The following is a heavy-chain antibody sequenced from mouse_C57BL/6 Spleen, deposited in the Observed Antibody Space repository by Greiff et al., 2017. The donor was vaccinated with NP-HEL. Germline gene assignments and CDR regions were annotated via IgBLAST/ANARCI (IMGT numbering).Heavy chain of an antibody. CDR1: GFTFSDYG. D-gene: IGHD2-14*01. Sequence: EVKLLESGGGLVQPGGSLKLSCAASGFTFSDYGMAWVRQAPRKGPEWVAFISNLAYSIYYADTVTGRFTISRENAKNTLYLEMSSLRSEDTAMYYCARRQDRGYFDVWGTGTTVTVSS. CDR3: ARRQDRGYFDV. CDR2: ISNLAYSI. J-gene: IGHJ1*03. V-gene: IGHV5-15*01.